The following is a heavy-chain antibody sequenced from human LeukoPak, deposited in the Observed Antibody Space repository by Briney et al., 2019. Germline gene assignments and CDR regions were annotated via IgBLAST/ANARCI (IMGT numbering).Heavy chain of an antibody. D-gene: IGHD3-10*01. CDR2: ISAYNGNT. CDR1: GYTFTSYG. V-gene: IGHV1-18*01. CDR3: ARSPEEHMVRGVISLEFDY. J-gene: IGHJ4*02. Sequence: ASVKVSCKASGYTFTSYGISWVRQASGQGLEWMGWISAYNGNTNYAQKLQGRVTMTTDTSTSTAYMELRSLRSDDTAVYYCARSPEEHMVRGVISLEFDYWGQGTLVTVSS.